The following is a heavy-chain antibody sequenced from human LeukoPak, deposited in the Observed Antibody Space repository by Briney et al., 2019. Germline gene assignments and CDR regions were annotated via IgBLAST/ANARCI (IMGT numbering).Heavy chain of an antibody. CDR1: GGSISINNYY. V-gene: IGHV4-39*01. CDR3: ARRASGRNWFDP. J-gene: IGHJ5*02. CDR2: ISYNGIT. D-gene: IGHD3-10*01. Sequence: SETLSLTCIVSGGSISINNYYRAWVRQPPGKGLEWIASISYNGITYYSPSLKSRVTISVDTSTNQFSLKLSSVTATDTAVYYCARRASGRNWFDPWGQGTLVTVSS.